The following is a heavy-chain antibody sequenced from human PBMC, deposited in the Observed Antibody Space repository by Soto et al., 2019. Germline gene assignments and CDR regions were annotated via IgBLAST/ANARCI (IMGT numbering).Heavy chain of an antibody. CDR1: GGSISSGSNY. CDR2: TYTSGAS. Sequence: SETLSLTCSVSGGSISSGSNYWSWIRQHPEKGLEWIGYTYTSGASYYNPSLKSRVTILLDRSKDQFSLKVNSVTVADTAIYYCARVWSPWGQGIMVTVSS. CDR3: ARVWSP. J-gene: IGHJ3*01. D-gene: IGHD2-21*01. V-gene: IGHV4-31*03.